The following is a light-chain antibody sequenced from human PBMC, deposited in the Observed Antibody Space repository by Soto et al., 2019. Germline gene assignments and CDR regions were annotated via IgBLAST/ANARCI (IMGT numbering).Light chain of an antibody. J-gene: IGLJ1*01. CDR3: AAWDGSLNAYV. CDR2: SNN. Sequence: QSVLTQSPSASGTPGQRVTISCSGSSSNIESNTVNWYQQLPGTAPKLLIYSNNQRPSGVPDRFSGSKSGTSASLAISGLQSGNEADYYCAAWDGSLNAYVFGTGTKVTVL. CDR1: SSNIESNT. V-gene: IGLV1-44*01.